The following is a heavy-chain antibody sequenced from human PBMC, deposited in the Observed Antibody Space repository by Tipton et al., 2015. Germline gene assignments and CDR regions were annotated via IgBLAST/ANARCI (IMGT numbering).Heavy chain of an antibody. CDR3: ARERENSYGSFDL. CDR2: IYYRGST. J-gene: IGHJ4*02. Sequence: TLSLTCAVFGGSFSDYYWSWIRQPPGKGLEWIGYIYYRGSTNYNPSLKSRVTISVDTSKNQFSLKLNSVTAADTARYYCARERENSYGSFDLWGQGALVTVSS. D-gene: IGHD5-18*01. V-gene: IGHV4-59*12. CDR1: GGSFSDYY.